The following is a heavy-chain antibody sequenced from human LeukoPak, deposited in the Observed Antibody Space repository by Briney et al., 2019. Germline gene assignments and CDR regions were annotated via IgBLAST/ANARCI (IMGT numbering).Heavy chain of an antibody. CDR2: VNPDSGDT. J-gene: IGHJ5*02. Sequence: ASVKVSCKSSGYKFTAYNIHWIRQAPGQGPEWMGWVNPDSGDTNCTQNYEGRLTLTRDTSVSTVYMELSMLTSGDTAVYYCARVWDASGWSNWFDPWGQGTLVTVSS. V-gene: IGHV1-2*02. CDR1: GYKFTAYN. CDR3: ARVWDASGWSNWFDP. D-gene: IGHD6-19*01.